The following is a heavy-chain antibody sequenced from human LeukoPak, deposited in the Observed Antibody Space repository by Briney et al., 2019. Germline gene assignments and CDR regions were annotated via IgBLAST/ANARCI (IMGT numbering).Heavy chain of an antibody. CDR2: IIPIFGTA. Sequence: SVKVSCKASGGTFSSYAISWVRQAPGQGLEWMGGIIPIFGTANYAQKFQGRVTITTDESTSTAYMELSSLRSEDTAVYYCVRGVDIVVVPAAPYNWFDPWSQGTLVTVSS. J-gene: IGHJ5*02. CDR1: GGTFSSYA. CDR3: VRGVDIVVVPAAPYNWFDP. D-gene: IGHD2-2*01. V-gene: IGHV1-69*05.